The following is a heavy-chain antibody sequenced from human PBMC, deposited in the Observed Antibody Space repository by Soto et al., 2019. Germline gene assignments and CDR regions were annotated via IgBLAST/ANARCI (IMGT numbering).Heavy chain of an antibody. CDR1: GYTFTSYG. V-gene: IGHV1-18*01. CDR2: ISAYNGNT. CDR3: AREGTIFGVRNNWFDP. D-gene: IGHD3-3*01. J-gene: IGHJ5*02. Sequence: QIQLVQSGAEVKKPGASVKVACKASGYTFTSYGISWVRQAPGQGLEWMGWISAYNGNTNYAQKLQGRVTMTTDTSTSTAYMELRSLRSDDTAVYYCAREGTIFGVRNNWFDPWGQGTLVTVSS.